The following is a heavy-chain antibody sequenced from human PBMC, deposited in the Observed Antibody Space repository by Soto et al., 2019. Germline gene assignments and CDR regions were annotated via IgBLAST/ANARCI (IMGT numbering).Heavy chain of an antibody. CDR2: INPNSGAT. CDR1: GYTFTGYY. V-gene: IGHV1-2*02. J-gene: IGHJ4*02. D-gene: IGHD5-12*01. CDR3: VRDLVTTIGDFDY. Sequence: ASVKVSCKPSGYTFTGYYIHGVRQAPGQGLEWMGWINPNSGATNYAQKFQGRVTMTSDTSMSTAYVELARLRSDDTAVYYCVRDLVTTIGDFDYWGQGTLVTVSS.